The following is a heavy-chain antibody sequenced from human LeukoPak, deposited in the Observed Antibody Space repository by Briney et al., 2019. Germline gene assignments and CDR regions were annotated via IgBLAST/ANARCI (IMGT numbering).Heavy chain of an antibody. CDR3: AKADSGTGAYDH. CDR2: ISGGGTTL. J-gene: IGHJ4*02. Sequence: GGSLSLSCAASGFTFSDFAINWVRQAPGRGLEWVSAISGGGTTLFYADSVKGRFAVSRDNSRNTLYLQMNRLRVGDTAVYYCAKADSGTGAYDHWGQGTLVTVSS. CDR1: GFTFSDFA. V-gene: IGHV3-23*01. D-gene: IGHD1-1*01.